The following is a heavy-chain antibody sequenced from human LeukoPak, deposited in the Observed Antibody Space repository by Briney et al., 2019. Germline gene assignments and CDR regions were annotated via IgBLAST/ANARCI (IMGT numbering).Heavy chain of an antibody. J-gene: IGHJ4*02. V-gene: IGHV3-48*01. Sequence: GGSLRLSCVGSGFTFSSYSMNWVRQAPGKGLEWVSYISGTSNTIYYADSVKGRFTASRDNAKNSLYLQMNSLRAEDTAIYYCARDLGSYSSGWYMGFDYWGQGTLITVSS. CDR3: ARDLGSYSSGWYMGFDY. D-gene: IGHD6-19*01. CDR2: ISGTSNTI. CDR1: GFTFSSYS.